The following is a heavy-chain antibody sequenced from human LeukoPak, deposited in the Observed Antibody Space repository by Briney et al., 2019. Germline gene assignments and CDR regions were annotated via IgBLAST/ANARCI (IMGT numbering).Heavy chain of an antibody. CDR1: GGSISSGDYY. J-gene: IGHJ4*02. Sequence: SETLSLTCTVSGGSISSGDYYWSWIRQPPGKGLEWIGYIYYSGSTYYNPSLKSRVTISVDTSKNQFSLKLSSVTAADTAVYYCARVLGRERTPTLDYWGQGTLVTVSS. CDR3: ARVLGRERTPTLDY. D-gene: IGHD1-1*01. V-gene: IGHV4-30-4*01. CDR2: IYYSGST.